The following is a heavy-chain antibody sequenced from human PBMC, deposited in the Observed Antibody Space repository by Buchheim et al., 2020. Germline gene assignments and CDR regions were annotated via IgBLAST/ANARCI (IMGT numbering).Heavy chain of an antibody. J-gene: IGHJ4*02. CDR1: GFTFSSYA. Sequence: QVQLVESGGGVVQPGRSLRLSCAASGFTFSSYAMHWVRQAPGKGLEWVAVISYDGSNKYYADSVKGRFTISRENSKNTLYLQMNSLRAEDTAVYYCARGSYDGTYYFDYWGQGTL. CDR2: ISYDGSNK. D-gene: IGHD1-26*01. V-gene: IGHV3-30*04. CDR3: ARGSYDGTYYFDY.